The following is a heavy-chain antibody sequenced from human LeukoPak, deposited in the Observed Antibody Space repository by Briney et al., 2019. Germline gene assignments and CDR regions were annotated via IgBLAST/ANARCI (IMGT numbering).Heavy chain of an antibody. CDR3: ARSPAWLSINYNWFDP. D-gene: IGHD3-9*01. CDR1: GYTFTSYY. J-gene: IGHJ5*02. CDR2: INPSGGST. Sequence: GASVKVSCKASGYTFTSYYMHWVRQAPGQGLEWMGIINPSGGSTSYAQKFQGRVTMTRDTSTSTVYMELSSLRSDDTAVYYCARSPAWLSINYNWFDPWGQGTLVTVSS. V-gene: IGHV1-46*01.